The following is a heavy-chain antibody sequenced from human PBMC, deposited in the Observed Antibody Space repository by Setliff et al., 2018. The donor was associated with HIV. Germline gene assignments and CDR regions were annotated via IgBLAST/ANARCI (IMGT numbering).Heavy chain of an antibody. J-gene: IGHJ4*02. CDR2: IYQTGSI. CDR1: GFSITNGYY. Sequence: PSETLSLTCSVSGFSITNGYYWGWFRQSPGKGLEWIATIYQTGSIYYNPSLQNRVTLLLDMSKNQFSLKLSSVTAADTAVYYCARLGSHCKNAFCPPYWGQGTLVTVSS. CDR3: ARLGSHCKNAFCPPY. V-gene: IGHV4-38-2*02. D-gene: IGHD2-15*01.